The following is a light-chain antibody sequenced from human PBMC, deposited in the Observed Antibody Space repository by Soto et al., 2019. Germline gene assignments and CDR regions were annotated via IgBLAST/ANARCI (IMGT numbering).Light chain of an antibody. CDR1: QSVSTW. Sequence: DIQMTQSPSTLSASVGDRVTITCRASQSVSTWLAWYQQKPEKAPKLLICKASSLESGVPSRFSGSGSGTEFGLAISSLQPDDFATYYCQQYDTYPGTFGQGTKVEIK. V-gene: IGKV1-5*03. CDR3: QQYDTYPGT. CDR2: KAS. J-gene: IGKJ1*01.